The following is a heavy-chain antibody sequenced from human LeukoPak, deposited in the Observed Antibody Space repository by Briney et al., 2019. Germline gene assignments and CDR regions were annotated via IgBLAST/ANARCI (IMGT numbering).Heavy chain of an antibody. J-gene: IGHJ3*02. CDR3: ARDPPLRAAFDI. CDR1: GFTFSSYA. V-gene: IGHV3-30-3*01. Sequence: PGRSLRLSCAASGFTFSSYAMYWVRQAPGKGLEWVAGILYDGSNKYYADSVKGRFTISRDNAKNSLYLQMNSLRAEDTAVYYCARDPPLRAAFDIWGQGTMVTVSS. D-gene: IGHD4-17*01. CDR2: ILYDGSNK.